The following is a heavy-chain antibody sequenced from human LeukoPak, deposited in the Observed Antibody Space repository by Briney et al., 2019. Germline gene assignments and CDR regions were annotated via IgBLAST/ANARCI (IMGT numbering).Heavy chain of an antibody. V-gene: IGHV1-18*01. CDR1: GYTFTTYG. J-gene: IGHJ1*01. D-gene: IGHD2-2*01. CDR3: ATATQPRGYFLH. Sequence: ASVTVSFKASGYTFTTYGLAWVRQAPGQSLEWMGWISVNNGGTNYAQSFQDRVTLTRDTSTNTAYLELRSLRSDDTAIIYCATATQPRGYFLHWGQGTLVTVSS. CDR2: ISVNNGGT.